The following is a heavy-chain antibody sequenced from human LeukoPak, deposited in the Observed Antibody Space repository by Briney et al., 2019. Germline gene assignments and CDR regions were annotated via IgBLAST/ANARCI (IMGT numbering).Heavy chain of an antibody. CDR2: IYYSGST. D-gene: IGHD3-10*01. Sequence: SETLSLTCTVSGGSISSYYWSWFRQPPGKGLEWIGYIYYSGSTNYNPSLKSRVTISVDTSKNQFSLKLSSVTAADTAVYYCVGGITVIRGVFDYWGQGALVTVSS. J-gene: IGHJ4*02. CDR3: VGGITVIRGVFDY. CDR1: GGSISSYY. V-gene: IGHV4-59*01.